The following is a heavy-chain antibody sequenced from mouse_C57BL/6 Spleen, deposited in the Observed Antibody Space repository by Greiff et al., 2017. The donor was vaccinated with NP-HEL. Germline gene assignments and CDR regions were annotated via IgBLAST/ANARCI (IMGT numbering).Heavy chain of an antibody. V-gene: IGHV1-15*01. CDR2: IDPETGGT. J-gene: IGHJ2*01. Sequence: QVQLQQSGAELVRPGASVTLSCKASGYTFTDYEMHWVKQTPVHGLEWIGAIDPETGGTAYNQKFKGKAILTADKSSSTAYMELRSLTSEDSAVYYCTRPYYGSRDFDYWGQGTTLTVSS. CDR3: TRPYYGSRDFDY. CDR1: GYTFTDYE. D-gene: IGHD1-1*01.